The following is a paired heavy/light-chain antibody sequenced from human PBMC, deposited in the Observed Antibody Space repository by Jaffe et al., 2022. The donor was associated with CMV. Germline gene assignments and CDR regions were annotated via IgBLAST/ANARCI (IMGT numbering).Heavy chain of an antibody. D-gene: IGHD1-26*01. Sequence: QVQLVESGGGLVKPGGSLRLSCAASGFTFSDYYMSWIRQAPGKGLEWVSYISSSGSTIYYADSVKGRFTISRDNAKNSLYLQMNSLRAEDTAVYYCARDRIAVGAIAIPVGYFQHWGQGTLVTVSS. CDR2: ISSSGSTI. V-gene: IGHV3-11*01. J-gene: IGHJ1*01. CDR3: ARDRIAVGAIAIPVGYFQH. CDR1: GFTFSDYY.
Light chain of an antibody. CDR3: QQYDNLPPA. CDR1: QDISNY. V-gene: IGKV1-33*01. Sequence: DIQMTQSPSSLSASVGDRVTITCQASQDISNYLNWYQQKPGKAPKLLIYDASNLETGVPSRFSGSGSGTDFTFTISSLQPEDIATYYCQQYDNLPPAFGGGTKVEIK. CDR2: DAS. J-gene: IGKJ4*01.